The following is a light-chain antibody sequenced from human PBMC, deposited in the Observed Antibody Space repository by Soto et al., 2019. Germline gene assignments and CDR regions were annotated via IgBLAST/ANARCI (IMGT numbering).Light chain of an antibody. CDR2: DVS. V-gene: IGLV2-14*01. CDR1: NSDVGGYNY. J-gene: IGLJ2*01. CDR3: SSYTSSSTRV. Sequence: QSALTQPASVSGSPGQSITISCTGTNSDVGGYNYVSWYQQHPGKAPKLMIYDVSNRPSGVSNRFSGSKSGNTASLTISGLQAEDEADYYCSSYTSSSTRVFGGGTKPTVL.